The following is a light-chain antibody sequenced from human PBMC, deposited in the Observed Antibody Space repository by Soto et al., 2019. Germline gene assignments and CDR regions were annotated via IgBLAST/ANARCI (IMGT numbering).Light chain of an antibody. CDR1: QGIGRY. Sequence: SQLPTSPSSLSASVGDRVTITCRASQGIGRYLAWYQQKPGKAPKLLIYSASTLQSGVPSGFTGSGSGTDFTLTISSLHPEDFATYYCQQLNSYPITFGQGTRLEIK. J-gene: IGKJ5*01. CDR2: SAS. V-gene: IGKV1-9*01. CDR3: QQLNSYPIT.